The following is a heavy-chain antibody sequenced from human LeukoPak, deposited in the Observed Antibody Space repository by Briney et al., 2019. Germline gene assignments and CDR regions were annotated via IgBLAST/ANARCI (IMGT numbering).Heavy chain of an antibody. D-gene: IGHD6-13*01. CDR1: GFTFSSYA. J-gene: IGHJ4*02. V-gene: IGHV3-23*01. Sequence: GGSLRLSCAASGFTFSSYAMGWVRQAPGKGLEWVSAISGTGNRTYYADSVKGRFTISRDNSKNTLYLQMNSLRAEDTAVYYCAKLYSSSSFDYWGQGTLVTVSS. CDR3: AKLYSSSSFDY. CDR2: ISGTGNRT.